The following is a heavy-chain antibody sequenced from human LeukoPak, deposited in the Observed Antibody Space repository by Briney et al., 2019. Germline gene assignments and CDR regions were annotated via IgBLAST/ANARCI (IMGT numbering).Heavy chain of an antibody. CDR1: GGSFSGYY. CDR3: ARDQNEYYYDSSGYSL. J-gene: IGHJ4*02. D-gene: IGHD3-22*01. Sequence: SETLSLTCAVYGGSFSGYYWSWIRQPPGKGLEWIGEINHSGSTNYNPSLKSRVTISVDTSKNQFSLKLSSVTAADTAVYYCARDQNEYYYDSSGYSLWGQGALVTISS. CDR2: INHSGST. V-gene: IGHV4-34*01.